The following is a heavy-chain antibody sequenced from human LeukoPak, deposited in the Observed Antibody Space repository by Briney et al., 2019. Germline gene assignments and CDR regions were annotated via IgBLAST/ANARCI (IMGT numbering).Heavy chain of an antibody. J-gene: IGHJ4*02. CDR3: ARVPYEYQLPSFDY. D-gene: IGHD2-2*01. Sequence: PGRSLRLSCAASGFTFSTYAMHWVRQAPGKGLEWVAIISYDGSNKYYADSVKGRFTISRDNSKNTLYLQMNSLRAEDTAVYYCARVPYEYQLPSFDYWGQGTLVTVSS. CDR1: GFTFSTYA. V-gene: IGHV3-30-3*01. CDR2: ISYDGSNK.